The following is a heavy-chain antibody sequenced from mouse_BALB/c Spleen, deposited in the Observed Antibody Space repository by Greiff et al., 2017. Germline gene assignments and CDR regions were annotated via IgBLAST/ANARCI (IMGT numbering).Heavy chain of an antibody. CDR1: GFTFCSYA. J-gene: IGHJ4*01. V-gene: IGHV5-6-5*01. CDR3: ARGQGMDY. CDR2: ISSGGST. Sequence: EVQLVESGGGLVKPGGSLKLSCAASGFTFCSYAMSWVRQTPEKRLEWVASISSGGSTYYPDSVKGRFTISRDNARNILYLQMSSLRSEDTAMYYCARGQGMDYWGQGTSVTVSS.